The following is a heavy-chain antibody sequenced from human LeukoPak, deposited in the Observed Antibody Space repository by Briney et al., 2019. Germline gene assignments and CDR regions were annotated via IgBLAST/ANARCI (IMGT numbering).Heavy chain of an antibody. CDR1: GGSISSSSYY. CDR3: ASLDSSSWYSAFDI. CDR2: IYYSGST. Sequence: SETLSLTCTVSGGSISSSSYYWGWIRQPPGKGLEWIGSIYYSGSTYYNPSLKSRVTISVDTSKNQFSLKLSSVTAADTAVYYRASLDSSSWYSAFDIWGQGTMVTVSS. V-gene: IGHV4-39*01. J-gene: IGHJ3*02. D-gene: IGHD6-13*01.